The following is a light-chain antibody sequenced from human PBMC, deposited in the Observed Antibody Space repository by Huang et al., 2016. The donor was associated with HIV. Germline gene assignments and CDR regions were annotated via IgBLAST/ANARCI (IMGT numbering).Light chain of an antibody. V-gene: IGKV3-11*01. Sequence: EVVLTQSPATLSLSPGERGTLYCRASQNFSNYLAWYQQRLGQPPRLLIYDSSHRATGTPSRFSGGGSGTDFSLTISSLEPEDFAVYYCQQRGFWPLTFGGGTKVDMK. CDR3: QQRGFWPLT. CDR1: QNFSNY. CDR2: DSS. J-gene: IGKJ4*01.